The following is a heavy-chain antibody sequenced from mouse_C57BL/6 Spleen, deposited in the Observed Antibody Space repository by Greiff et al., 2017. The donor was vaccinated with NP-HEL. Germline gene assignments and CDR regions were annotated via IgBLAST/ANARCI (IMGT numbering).Heavy chain of an antibody. D-gene: IGHD2-5*01. CDR2: IDPETGGT. V-gene: IGHV1-15*01. CDR1: GYTFTDYE. CDR3: TRRYSNYRYFDV. J-gene: IGHJ1*03. Sequence: VQLQQSGAELVRPGASVTLSCKASGYTFTDYEMHWVKQTPVHGLEWIGAIDPETGGTAYNQKFKGKAILTADKSSSTAYMELSSLTSEDSAGYYCTRRYSNYRYFDVWGTGTTVTVSS.